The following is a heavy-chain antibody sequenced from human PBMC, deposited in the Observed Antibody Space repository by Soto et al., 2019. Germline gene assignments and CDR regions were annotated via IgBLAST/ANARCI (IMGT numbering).Heavy chain of an antibody. J-gene: IGHJ6*02. CDR1: GGSISSGGYY. CDR2: IYYSGST. Sequence: KSSETLSLTCTVSGGSISSGGYYWSWIRQHPGKGLEWIGYIYYSGSTYYNPSLKSRVTISVDTSKNQFSLKLSSVTAADTAVYYCARDVPLAYCGGDCPGNGMDVWGQGTTVTVSS. CDR3: ARDVPLAYCGGDCPGNGMDV. V-gene: IGHV4-31*03. D-gene: IGHD2-21*02.